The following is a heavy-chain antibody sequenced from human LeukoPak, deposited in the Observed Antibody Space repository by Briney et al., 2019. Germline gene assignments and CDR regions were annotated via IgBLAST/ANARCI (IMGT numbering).Heavy chain of an antibody. V-gene: IGHV1-18*01. CDR2: ISAYNGNT. Sequence: ASVKVSCKASGGTFSSYAISWVRQAPGQGLEWMGWISAYNGNTNYAQKLQGRVTMTTDTSTSTAYMELRSLRSDDTAVYYCARDPAVVRGAPSSFDYWGQGTLVTVSS. J-gene: IGHJ4*02. CDR1: GGTFSSYA. D-gene: IGHD3-10*01. CDR3: ARDPAVVRGAPSSFDY.